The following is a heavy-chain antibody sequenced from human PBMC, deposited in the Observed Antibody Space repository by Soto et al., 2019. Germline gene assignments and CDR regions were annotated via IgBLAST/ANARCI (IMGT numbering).Heavy chain of an antibody. D-gene: IGHD4-17*01. CDR3: VHPRSTVKIPRT. Sequence: GGSLRLSCSASGFTFSMFSMHWVRQAPGKGLEYVSGISSNGDSTYYADSVKGRFTISRDNSKNTLYLQMSSLRAVDTAVYYFVHPRSTVKIPRTWGQGTLVTVSS. J-gene: IGHJ5*02. CDR1: GFTFSMFS. CDR2: ISSNGDST. V-gene: IGHV3-64D*06.